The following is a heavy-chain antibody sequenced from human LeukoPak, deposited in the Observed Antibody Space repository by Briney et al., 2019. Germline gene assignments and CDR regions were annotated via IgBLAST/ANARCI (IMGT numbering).Heavy chain of an antibody. V-gene: IGHV4-59*01. CDR3: AREGGGNAFDY. CDR2: IYYSGST. J-gene: IGHJ4*02. CDR1: GGSISSYY. Sequence: PSETLSLTCTVSGGSISSYYWSWFRQPPGKGLEWIGYIYYSGSTNYNPSLKSRVTISVDTSKNQFSLKLSSVTAADTAVYYCAREGGGNAFDYWGQGTLVTVSS. D-gene: IGHD4-23*01.